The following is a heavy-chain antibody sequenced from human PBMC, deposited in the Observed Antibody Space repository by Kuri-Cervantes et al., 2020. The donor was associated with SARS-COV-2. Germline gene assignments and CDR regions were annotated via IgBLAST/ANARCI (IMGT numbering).Heavy chain of an antibody. CDR2: ISGSGGST. D-gene: IGHD2-2*01. CDR3: AGYCSSTSCYFGRYNWFDP. Sequence: GESLKISCAASGFTFSSYAMSWVRQASGKGLEWVSAISGSGGSTYYADSVKGRFTISRDNSKNTLYLQMNSLRAEDTAVYYCAGYCSSTSCYFGRYNWFDPWGQGTLVTVSS. V-gene: IGHV3-23*01. J-gene: IGHJ5*02. CDR1: GFTFSSYA.